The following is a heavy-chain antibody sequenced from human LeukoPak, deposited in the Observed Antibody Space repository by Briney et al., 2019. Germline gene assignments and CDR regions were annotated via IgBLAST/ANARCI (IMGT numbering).Heavy chain of an antibody. D-gene: IGHD3-22*01. CDR3: AKGPYYDSSGYLN. J-gene: IGHJ4*02. CDR2: ISGSGGST. CDR1: GFPFNTYA. V-gene: IGHV3-23*01. Sequence: GGSLRLSCAASGFPFNTYAMSWVRQAPGKGPEWVSAISGSGGSTYYADSVKGRFTISRDNSKNTLYLQMNSLRAEDTAVYYCAKGPYYDSSGYLNWGQGTLVTVSS.